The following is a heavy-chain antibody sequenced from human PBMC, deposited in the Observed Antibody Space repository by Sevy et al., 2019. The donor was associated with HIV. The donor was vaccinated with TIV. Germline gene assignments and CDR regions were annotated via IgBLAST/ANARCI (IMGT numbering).Heavy chain of an antibody. D-gene: IGHD2-2*03. J-gene: IGHJ5*02. CDR1: GYTFTNYD. Sequence: ASMKVSCKASGYTFTNYDINWVRQATGQGLEWMGWMNPNSGNTGYAQKFQGRVTMTRNTSISTAYMELSSLRSEDTAVYYCARGTVLLGIVVVPAARGWLDPWGQGTLVTVSS. CDR2: MNPNSGNT. V-gene: IGHV1-8*01. CDR3: ARGTVLLGIVVVPAARGWLDP.